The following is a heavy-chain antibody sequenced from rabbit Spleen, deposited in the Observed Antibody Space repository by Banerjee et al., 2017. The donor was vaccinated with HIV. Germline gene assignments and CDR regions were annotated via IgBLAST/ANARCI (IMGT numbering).Heavy chain of an antibody. V-gene: IGHV1S7*01. Sequence: QLVEFWGGVVQLGGSLTLSCKASGFTISNYWMNWVRQAPGKGLEWIGIIYPTTDTTYYASWVNGRFTISSDNAQKTVDLQMNSLTAADTATYFCARDTGSSFSSYGMDLWGPGTLVTVS. CDR1: GFTISNYW. CDR2: IYPTTDTT. D-gene: IGHD8-1*01. J-gene: IGHJ6*01. CDR3: ARDTGSSFSSYGMDL.